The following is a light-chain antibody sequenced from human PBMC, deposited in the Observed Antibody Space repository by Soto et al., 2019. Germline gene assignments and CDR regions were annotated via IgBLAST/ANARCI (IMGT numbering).Light chain of an antibody. CDR1: QGISDY. J-gene: IGKJ2*01. CDR2: DAS. V-gene: IGKV1-27*01. Sequence: DIQMTQSPASLSAFVGDRVTITCRASQGISDYLAWYQQKPGKVPKLLIYDASTLQSGVPSRFSGSRSGTDFTLTISSLQPEDVATYYCQKYHSVPYTFGQGTKQEI. CDR3: QKYHSVPYT.